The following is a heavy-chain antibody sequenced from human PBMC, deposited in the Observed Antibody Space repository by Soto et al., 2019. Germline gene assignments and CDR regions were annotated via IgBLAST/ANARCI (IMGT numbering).Heavy chain of an antibody. J-gene: IGHJ4*02. CDR1: GGTFSSYT. D-gene: IGHD2-2*01. Sequence: QVQLVQSGAEVKKPGSSVKVSCKASGGTFSSYTISWVRQAPGQGLEWMGRIIPILGIANYAQKFQGRVTITADKSTSTAYMELSSLRSEDTAVYYCARGEGRGYCSSTSCLNFDYWGQGTLVTVSS. CDR3: ARGEGRGYCSSTSCLNFDY. V-gene: IGHV1-69*02. CDR2: IIPILGIA.